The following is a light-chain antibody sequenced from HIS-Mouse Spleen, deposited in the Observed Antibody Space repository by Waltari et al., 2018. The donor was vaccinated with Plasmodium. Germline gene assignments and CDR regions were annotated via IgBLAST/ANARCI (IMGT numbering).Light chain of an antibody. J-gene: IGLJ2*01. V-gene: IGLV2-11*01. CDR3: CSYAGSYTLV. Sequence: QSALTQPRSVSGSPGQSVTISCTGTSSDVGGYNYVSWYQQHPGKAPKLMIYDVSKRPSGVPVRFSGSKAGNTVSLTISGLQSEDEADYYCCSYAGSYTLVFGGGTKLTVL. CDR2: DVS. CDR1: SSDVGGYNY.